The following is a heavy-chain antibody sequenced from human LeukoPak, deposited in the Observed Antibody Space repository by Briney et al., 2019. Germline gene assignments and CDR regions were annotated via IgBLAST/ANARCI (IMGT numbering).Heavy chain of an antibody. D-gene: IGHD6-6*01. Sequence: SETLSLTCAVYGGSFSGYYWSWIRQPPGKGLEWIGEINHSGSTNYNPSLKSRVTISVDTSKNQFSLKLSSVTVADTAVYYCARSVAARTCVDYWGQGTLATVSS. J-gene: IGHJ4*02. CDR3: ARSVAARTCVDY. CDR1: GGSFSGYY. V-gene: IGHV4-34*01. CDR2: INHSGST.